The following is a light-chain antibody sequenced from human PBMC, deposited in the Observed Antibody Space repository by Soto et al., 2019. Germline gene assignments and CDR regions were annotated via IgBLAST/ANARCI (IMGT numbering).Light chain of an antibody. V-gene: IGLV2-11*01. CDR2: DVS. CDR1: SSDVGGYNY. CDR3: YLYTGSPYV. J-gene: IGLJ1*01. Sequence: QSALTQPRSVSGSPGQSVTISCTGTSSDVGGYNYVSWYQQHPGKAPKLMIYDVSKRPSGVPDRFSGSKSGNTASLTISGLQAEDEADYYCYLYTGSPYVFGTGTKVTVL.